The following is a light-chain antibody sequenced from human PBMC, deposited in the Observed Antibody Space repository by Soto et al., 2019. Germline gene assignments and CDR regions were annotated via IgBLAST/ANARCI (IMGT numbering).Light chain of an antibody. Sequence: EIVMTQSPATLSVSPGERATLSCRASQSVSSTLAWYQQKPGQAPRLLIYGASTRATGIPARFSGSGSGTEFTLTISSLQSEDFAVYYCQQYNNWPSWTFGQGTKGEIK. CDR2: GAS. CDR3: QQYNNWPSWT. CDR1: QSVSST. V-gene: IGKV3-15*01. J-gene: IGKJ1*01.